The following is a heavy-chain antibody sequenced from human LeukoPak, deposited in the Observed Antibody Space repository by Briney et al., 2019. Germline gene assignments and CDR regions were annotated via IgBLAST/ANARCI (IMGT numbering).Heavy chain of an antibody. CDR1: GASISGHF. V-gene: IGHV4-59*11. Sequence: SETLSLTCNVSGASISGHFWSWIRQSPGKGLECIGYIYSGTVDYNPSLKSRATISGDTSKNQVSLNLKSVTTVDTAVYYCVKVGYGSGTWGWFDPWGQGILVTVST. CDR2: IYSGTV. CDR3: VKVGYGSGTWGWFDP. D-gene: IGHD3-10*01. J-gene: IGHJ5*02.